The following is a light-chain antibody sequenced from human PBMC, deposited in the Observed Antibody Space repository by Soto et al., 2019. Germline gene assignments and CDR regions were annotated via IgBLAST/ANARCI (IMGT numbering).Light chain of an antibody. Sequence: EIVMTQSPATLSVSPGERATLSCRASQSVGSSLAWYQHKPGQAPRLLIYGASIRATGIPGRFSGSESGTEFTLTISSLQSEDFAAYYCQQYSNRYTFGQGTKLEIK. J-gene: IGKJ2*01. CDR1: QSVGSS. CDR2: GAS. CDR3: QQYSNRYT. V-gene: IGKV3D-15*01.